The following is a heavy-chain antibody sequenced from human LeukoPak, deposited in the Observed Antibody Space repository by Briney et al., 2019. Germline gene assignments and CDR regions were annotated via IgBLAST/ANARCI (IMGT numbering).Heavy chain of an antibody. CDR3: AKEVAFYSSGPFDY. CDR1: GFTFSSYA. D-gene: IGHD6-19*01. Sequence: GGSLRLSCAASGFTFSSYAMSWVRQAPGKGLEWVSAISGSDGSTYYADSVRGRFTISRDNSKNTLYLQMNSLRAEDTAVYYCAKEVAFYSSGPFDYWGQGTLVTVSS. CDR2: ISGSDGST. V-gene: IGHV3-23*01. J-gene: IGHJ4*02.